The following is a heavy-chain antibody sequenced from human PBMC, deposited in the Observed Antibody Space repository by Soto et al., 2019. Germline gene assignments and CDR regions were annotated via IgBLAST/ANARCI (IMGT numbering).Heavy chain of an antibody. Sequence: QVQLVESGGGVVQPGTSLRLSCAASGFTFDIYGMHWVRQAPGKGLEWVAVMSFDGGFQQYSDSVKGRFTISRDNSKNTLFLQMNSLRADDTAVYFCAKDSDDHVWGTYRYTPNPRFDFGGQGTQVTVSS. J-gene: IGHJ4*02. V-gene: IGHV3-30*18. CDR1: GFTFDIYG. D-gene: IGHD3-16*02. CDR3: AKDSDDHVWGTYRYTPNPRFDF. CDR2: MSFDGGFQ.